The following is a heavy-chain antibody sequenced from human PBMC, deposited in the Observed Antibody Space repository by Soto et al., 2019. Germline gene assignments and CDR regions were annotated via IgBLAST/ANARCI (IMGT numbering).Heavy chain of an antibody. CDR2: ISAYNGNR. CDR1: GYTFTSSD. Sequence: GASVKVSCKASGYTFTSSDISWVRQAPGQGLEWMGRISAYNGNRNYAQKLQDRVTMTTDTSTSTAYMELRSLISDDTAVYYCARDLGYMDVWGKGTTVTVSS. J-gene: IGHJ6*03. V-gene: IGHV1-18*01. CDR3: ARDLGYMDV.